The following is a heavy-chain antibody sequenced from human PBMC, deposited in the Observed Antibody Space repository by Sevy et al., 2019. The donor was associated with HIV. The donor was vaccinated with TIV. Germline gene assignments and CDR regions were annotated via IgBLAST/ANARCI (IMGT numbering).Heavy chain of an antibody. J-gene: IGHJ5*02. Sequence: GGSLRFSCAASGFTFSSYGMHWVRQAPGKGLEWVAVISYDGSNKYYADSVKGRFTISRDNSKNTLYLQMNSLRAEDTAVYYCAKGSDSSSWTWFDPWGQGTLVTVSS. CDR2: ISYDGSNK. CDR1: GFTFSSYG. CDR3: AKGSDSSSWTWFDP. D-gene: IGHD6-13*01. V-gene: IGHV3-30*18.